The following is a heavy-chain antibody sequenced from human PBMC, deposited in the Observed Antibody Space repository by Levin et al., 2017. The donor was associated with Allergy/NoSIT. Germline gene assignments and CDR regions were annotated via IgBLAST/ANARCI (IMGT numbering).Heavy chain of an antibody. D-gene: IGHD6-19*01. J-gene: IGHJ6*03. CDR3: SRSQKGWVHTSGWNNQKRGYYYYYMDV. Sequence: SETLSLTCAVYGGSFSDYYWNWIRQPPGKGLEWIGGINHSGSTNYNPSLKSRVTISLDTSKNQFSLKLNSVTAADTAAYYCSRSQKGWVHTSGWNNQKRGYYYYYMDVWDKGTAVTVSS. CDR2: INHSGST. V-gene: IGHV4-34*01. CDR1: GGSFSDYY.